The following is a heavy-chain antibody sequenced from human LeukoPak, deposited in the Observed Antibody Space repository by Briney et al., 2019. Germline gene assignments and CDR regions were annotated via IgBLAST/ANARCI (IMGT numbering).Heavy chain of an antibody. D-gene: IGHD2/OR15-2a*01. CDR2: ISSSSSYI. J-gene: IGHJ4*02. CDR3: ARGNMEVNHYFDY. CDR1: GFTFSSYS. V-gene: IGHV3-21*01. Sequence: GGSLRLSWAASGFTFSSYSMNWVRQAPGKGLEWVSSISSSSSYIYHADSVKGRFTISRDNSKNTLYLQMNSLRAEDTAVYYCARGNMEVNHYFDYWGQGTLVTVSS.